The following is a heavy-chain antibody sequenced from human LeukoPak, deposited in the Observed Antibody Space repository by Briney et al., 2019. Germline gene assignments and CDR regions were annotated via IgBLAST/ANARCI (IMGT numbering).Heavy chain of an antibody. CDR3: ARDHHRRLYDSQARDTFDI. Sequence: GGSLRLSCEASGFTFSSYTMNWVRQAPGKGLEWVSYIGSSSSTIYYADSVKGRFTISRDNAKNSPYLQMNSLRAEDTAVYYCARDHHRRLYDSQARDTFDIWGQGTMVTVSS. CDR1: GFTFSSYT. CDR2: IGSSSSTI. V-gene: IGHV3-48*01. J-gene: IGHJ3*02. D-gene: IGHD3-22*01.